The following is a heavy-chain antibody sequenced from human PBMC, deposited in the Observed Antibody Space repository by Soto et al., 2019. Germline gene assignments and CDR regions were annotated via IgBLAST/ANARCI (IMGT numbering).Heavy chain of an antibody. Sequence: PSETLSLTCAVYGGSFSGYYWSWIRQPPGKGLEWIGEINHSGSTNYNPSLKSRVTISVDTSKNQFSLKLSSVTAADTAVYYCARNSEQLGEPLNYFDYWGQGTLVTVSS. V-gene: IGHV4-34*01. D-gene: IGHD6-13*01. J-gene: IGHJ4*02. CDR1: GGSFSGYY. CDR2: INHSGST. CDR3: ARNSEQLGEPLNYFDY.